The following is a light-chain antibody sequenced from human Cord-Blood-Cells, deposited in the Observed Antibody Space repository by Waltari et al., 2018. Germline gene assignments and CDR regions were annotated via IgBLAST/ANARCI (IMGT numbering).Light chain of an antibody. CDR1: QGISNY. CDR3: QKYNSAPYT. V-gene: IGKV1-27*01. CDR2: AAS. J-gene: IGKJ2*01. Sequence: MTLSPCSLSASVGDSVKITCRPSQGISNYLAWYQQKPGKVPKLLIYAASTLQSGVPSRFSGSGSGTDFTLTISSLQPEDVATYYCQKYNSAPYTFGQGTKLEIK.